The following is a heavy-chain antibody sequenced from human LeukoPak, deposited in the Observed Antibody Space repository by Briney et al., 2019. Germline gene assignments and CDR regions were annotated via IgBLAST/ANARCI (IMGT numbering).Heavy chain of an antibody. D-gene: IGHD3-16*01. CDR2: IFTSGST. CDR1: GGSLSNYY. V-gene: IGHV4-4*07. CDR3: ARIGSYGYFDY. J-gene: IGHJ4*02. Sequence: PSETLSLTCTVSGGSLSNYYWSWIRQPAGKGLEWIGRIFTSGSTNYNPSLKSRLTMSVDTSKNQFSLKLSSVTAADTAVYYCARIGSYGYFDYWGQGTLVTVSS.